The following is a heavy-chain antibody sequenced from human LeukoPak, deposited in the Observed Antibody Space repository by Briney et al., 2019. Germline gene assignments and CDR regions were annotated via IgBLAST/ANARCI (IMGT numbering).Heavy chain of an antibody. CDR2: ISGSGGST. CDR3: AKVSSSWYDLGY. Sequence: GGSLRLSCAASGFTFSSYAMSWVRQAPGKGLEWVSAISGSGGSTYYADSVKGRFTTSRDNSKNTLYLQMNSLRAEDTAVYYCAKVSSSWYDLGYWGQGTLVTVSS. D-gene: IGHD6-13*01. CDR1: GFTFSSYA. J-gene: IGHJ4*02. V-gene: IGHV3-23*01.